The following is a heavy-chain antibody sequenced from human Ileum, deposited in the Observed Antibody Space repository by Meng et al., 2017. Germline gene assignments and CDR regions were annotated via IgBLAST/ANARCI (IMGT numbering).Heavy chain of an antibody. D-gene: IGHD3-10*01. CDR1: GGSISSSIW. J-gene: IGHJ4*02. CDR2: IHQSGTT. CDR3: ARGVVSGSHYNTY. V-gene: IGHV4-4*02. Sequence: QVQLQESGPGLVKPSGNLSLTFAVSGGSISSSIWWSWVRQPPEKGLEWSGEIHQSGTTNYSPSLKSRLTISVDKSKNQFSLKLQSVTAADTAVYFCARGVVSGSHYNTYWGQGIPVTVSS.